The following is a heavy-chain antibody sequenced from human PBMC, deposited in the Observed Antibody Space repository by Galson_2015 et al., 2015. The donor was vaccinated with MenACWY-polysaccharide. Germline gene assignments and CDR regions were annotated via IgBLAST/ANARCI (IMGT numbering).Heavy chain of an antibody. CDR2: IYYRGNT. D-gene: IGHD2-2*01. J-gene: IGHJ3*01. CDR3: ARAPTPYCSSTSCFNKYAFDV. CDR1: GGSLHSRSYH. Sequence: TLSLTCTVSGGSLHSRSYHWGWIRQPPGKGLEWIGIIYYRGNTYYNPSLESRVTISVDTSNNQFSLMLSSVTAADTALYYCARAPTPYCSSTSCFNKYAFDVWGQGTMVTVSS. V-gene: IGHV4-39*01.